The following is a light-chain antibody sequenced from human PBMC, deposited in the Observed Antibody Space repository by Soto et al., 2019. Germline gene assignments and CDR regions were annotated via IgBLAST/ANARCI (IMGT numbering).Light chain of an antibody. Sequence: EVVLTQSPGTLSLSPGARATLSCRATQSFSSSNLAWYQHKPGQPPKLIVYSASRRATGIPDRFSGSGSGTDFTLTISRLEPEDFALYYCQQYGGSPPVTFGGGTRVDIK. CDR1: QSFSSSN. V-gene: IGKV3-20*01. CDR2: SAS. J-gene: IGKJ4*01. CDR3: QQYGGSPPVT.